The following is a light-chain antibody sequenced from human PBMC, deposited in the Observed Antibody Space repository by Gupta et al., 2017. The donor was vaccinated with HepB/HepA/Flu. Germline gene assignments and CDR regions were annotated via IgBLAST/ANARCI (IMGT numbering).Light chain of an antibody. Sequence: EIVLTQFPGTLSSSPGERATLSCRASQSLRNNKLVWYQQKSGQAPRLLIYDASSRATGVPDRFSGGGSGADFTLTITRLEPEDFAVYYCQQYGDSPTFGPGTKVDI. J-gene: IGKJ3*01. V-gene: IGKV3-20*01. CDR1: QSLRNNK. CDR3: QQYGDSPT. CDR2: DAS.